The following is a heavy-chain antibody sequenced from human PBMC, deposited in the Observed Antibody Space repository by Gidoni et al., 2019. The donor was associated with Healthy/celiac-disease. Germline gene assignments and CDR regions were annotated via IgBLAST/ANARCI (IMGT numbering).Heavy chain of an antibody. CDR2: IWYDGSNK. CDR3: ARGLLFAPLVAQGKYYYYYGMDV. J-gene: IGHJ6*02. Sequence: QVQLVESGGGVVQPGRSLRLSCAASGFTFSSYGMHWLRQAPGKGLEWVAVIWYDGSNKYYADSVKGRFTISRDNSKNTLYLQMNSLRAEDTAVYYCARGLLFAPLVAQGKYYYYYGMDVWGQGTTVTVSS. D-gene: IGHD2-15*01. CDR1: GFTFSSYG. V-gene: IGHV3-33*01.